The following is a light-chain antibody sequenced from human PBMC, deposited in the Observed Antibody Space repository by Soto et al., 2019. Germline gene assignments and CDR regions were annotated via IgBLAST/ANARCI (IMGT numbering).Light chain of an antibody. CDR3: QQYNNWPIT. Sequence: ELVMTQSPATLSVSPGERATLSCRASQSVSSDLAWYHQKPGQAPRLLIYGASTRATGIPGRFSGSGPGTEFTLTISSLQSEDFAVYFCQQYNNWPITFGQGTRLEIK. CDR2: GAS. V-gene: IGKV3-15*01. J-gene: IGKJ5*01. CDR1: QSVSSD.